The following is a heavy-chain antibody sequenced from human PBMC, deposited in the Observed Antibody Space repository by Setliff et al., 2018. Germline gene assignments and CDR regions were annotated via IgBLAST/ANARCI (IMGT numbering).Heavy chain of an antibody. CDR2: ISSYSGNA. CDR3: SRLVRYCTSTSCQGASGVEY. V-gene: IGHV1-18*01. J-gene: IGHJ4*02. CDR1: GHTFTDYG. Sequence: GASVKVSCKASGHTFTDYGITWVRQAPGQGLEWMGWISSYSGNAYYAHKLQGRVTMTTDTSTGTAYLELRSLRSDDTAVYYCSRLVRYCTSTSCQGASGVEYWGQGTLVTVSS. D-gene: IGHD2-8*01.